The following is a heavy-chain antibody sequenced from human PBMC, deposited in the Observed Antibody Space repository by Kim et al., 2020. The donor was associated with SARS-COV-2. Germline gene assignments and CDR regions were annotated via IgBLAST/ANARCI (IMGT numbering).Heavy chain of an antibody. CDR1: GFTFSSYA. D-gene: IGHD3-16*02. CDR2: SSGSGGST. V-gene: IGHV3-23*01. CDR3: AKDPVTITFGGVIVIGAFDY. Sequence: GGSLRLSCAASGFTFSSYAMSWVRQAPGKGLEWVAASSGSGGSTYYADAVKGRFTISRDNSKNTRYLQMNSLRAEDTAVYYCAKDPVTITFGGVIVIGAFDYWGQRTLVTVSA. J-gene: IGHJ4*02.